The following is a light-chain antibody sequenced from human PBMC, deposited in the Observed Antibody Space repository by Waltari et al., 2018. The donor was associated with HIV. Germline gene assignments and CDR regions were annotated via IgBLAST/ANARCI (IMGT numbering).Light chain of an antibody. J-gene: IGKJ1*01. V-gene: IGKV3-20*01. CDR3: QQFGNSPSPTWT. CDR1: QSVGSSF. CDR2: GPS. Sequence: EIVLTQSPGTLPLSPGERATLSCRASQSVGSSFLAWYQQKPGHAPRLLIYGPSTRATGIPDRFTGSGSGTDFALTISRLEPEEFAVYFCQQFGNSPSPTWTFGQGTKVEIK.